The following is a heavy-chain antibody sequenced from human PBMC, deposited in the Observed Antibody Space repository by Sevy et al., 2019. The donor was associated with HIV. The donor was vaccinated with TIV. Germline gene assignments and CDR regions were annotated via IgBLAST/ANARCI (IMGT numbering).Heavy chain of an antibody. J-gene: IGHJ5*02. Sequence: ASVKVSCNASGYTFDSYGISWVRQAPGQGLEWMGWIGAYNGNIKYAQNIQDRVTMTTDASTSTAYMELRSLRSDDTAVYFCARISTVRGKFNWFDPWGQGTLVTVSS. V-gene: IGHV1-18*01. CDR3: ARISTVRGKFNWFDP. D-gene: IGHD3-10*01. CDR2: IGAYNGNI. CDR1: GYTFDSYG.